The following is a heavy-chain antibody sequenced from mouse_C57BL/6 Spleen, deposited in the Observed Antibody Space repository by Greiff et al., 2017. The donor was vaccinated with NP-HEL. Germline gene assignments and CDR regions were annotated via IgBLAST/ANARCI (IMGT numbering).Heavy chain of an antibody. J-gene: IGHJ1*03. V-gene: IGHV1-54*01. CDR3: ARRGGNYVYWYFDG. D-gene: IGHD2-1*01. CDR1: GYAFTNYL. Sequence: QVQLQQSGAELVRPGTSVKVSCKASGYAFTNYLIEWVKQRPGQGLEWIGVINPGSGGTNYNEKFKGKATLTADKSSSTAYMQLSSLTSEDSAVYFCARRGGNYVYWYFDGWGTGTTVTVSS. CDR2: INPGSGGT.